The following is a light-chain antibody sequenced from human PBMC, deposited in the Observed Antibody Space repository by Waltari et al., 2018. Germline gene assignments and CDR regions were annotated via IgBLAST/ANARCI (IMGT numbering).Light chain of an antibody. CDR3: QQYNNWPLYT. CDR2: GEF. CDR1: QSISSN. V-gene: IGKV3-15*01. J-gene: IGKJ2*01. Sequence: EIVMTQSPATLSGSPGETVTLSCRASQSISSNLAWFQQKPGQDPRLLIDGEFTRATGIPARFSGSGSGTDFTLTISSLQSEDFAVYYCQQYNNWPLYTFGQGTKLEI.